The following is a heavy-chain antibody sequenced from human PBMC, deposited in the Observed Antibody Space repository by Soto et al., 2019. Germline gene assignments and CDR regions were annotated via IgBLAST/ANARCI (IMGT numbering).Heavy chain of an antibody. CDR2: IIPIFPTP. CDR3: ARASGLPTAFDI. V-gene: IGHV1-69*13. J-gene: IGHJ3*02. Sequence: GASVKVSCKASGVSLSSHAINWVRQAPGQGLEWMGKIIPIFPTPNYAQKFQGRLTITADDSTSTAYMELSSLRSEDTAVYYCARASGLPTAFDIWGQGTMVTVSS. CDR1: GVSLSSHA. D-gene: IGHD2-21*02.